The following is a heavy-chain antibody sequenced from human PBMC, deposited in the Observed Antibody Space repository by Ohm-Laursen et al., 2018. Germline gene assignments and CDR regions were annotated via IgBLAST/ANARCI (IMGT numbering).Heavy chain of an antibody. CDR3: ARERREYLLYGESSSGFDY. Sequence: TLSLTCGVYGGSFSGYYWTWIRQSPGKGLEWIGEVDHSGRTRYNPSLKTRVIILVDTSKNEFSLKLSPVTAADTAVYYCARERREYLLYGESSSGFDYWGQGSLVTVSS. CDR2: VDHSGRT. V-gene: IGHV4-34*01. J-gene: IGHJ4*02. CDR1: GGSFSGYY. D-gene: IGHD3-3*01.